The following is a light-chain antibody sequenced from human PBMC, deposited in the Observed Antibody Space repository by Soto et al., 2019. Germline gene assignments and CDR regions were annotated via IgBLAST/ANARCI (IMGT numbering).Light chain of an antibody. V-gene: IGKV1D-13*01. CDR3: QQFNNYLT. Sequence: AIQLTQSPSSLSASVGDRVTITCRASQGISSALAWYPQKPGKAPKLLIYDASSLESGVPSRFSGSGSGTDFTLTISSLQPEDFATYYCQQFNNYLTFGGGTKVEIK. J-gene: IGKJ4*01. CDR2: DAS. CDR1: QGISSA.